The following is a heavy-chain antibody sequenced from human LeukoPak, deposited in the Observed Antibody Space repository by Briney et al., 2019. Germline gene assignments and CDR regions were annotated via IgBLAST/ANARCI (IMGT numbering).Heavy chain of an antibody. J-gene: IGHJ3*02. CDR1: GYTFTSYA. CDR3: AREGWLVWGAKDRDAFDI. V-gene: IGHV7-4-1*02. Sequence: ASVKVSCKASGYTFTSYAMNWVRQAPGQGLEWMGWINTNTGNPTYAQGFTGRFVFSLDTSVSTAYLQISRLKAEDTAVYYCAREGWLVWGAKDRDAFDIWGQGKMVTVSS. CDR2: INTNTGNP. D-gene: IGHD6-19*01.